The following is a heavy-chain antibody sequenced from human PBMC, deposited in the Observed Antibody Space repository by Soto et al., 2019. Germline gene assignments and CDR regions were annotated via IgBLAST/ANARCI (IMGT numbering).Heavy chain of an antibody. CDR3: TRDDGHCSGGTCYGLPMDV. CDR1: GFTVSSKY. CDR2: IKRGGSI. D-gene: IGHD2-15*01. Sequence: EVQLVESGGGLVQPGGSLRLSCAASGFTVSSKYMSWVRQAPGKGLEWVSLIKRGGSISYADSVKGRVTISRDNSENTLYLQKSTLGVEDTAVYYCTRDDGHCSGGTCYGLPMDVWGKGTTVTVSS. J-gene: IGHJ6*03. V-gene: IGHV3-66*01.